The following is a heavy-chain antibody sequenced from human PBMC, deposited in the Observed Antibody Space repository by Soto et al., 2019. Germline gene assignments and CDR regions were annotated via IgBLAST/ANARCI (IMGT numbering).Heavy chain of an antibody. CDR1: GYTFTSYY. Sequence: ASVKVSCKASGYTFTSYYMHWVRQAPGQGLEWMGIINPSGGSTSYAQKFQGRVTMTRDTSTSTVYMELSSLRSEDTAVYYCARDSSSHYYDSSGYSYWGQGTLVTVSS. V-gene: IGHV1-46*01. CDR3: ARDSSSHYYDSSGYSY. J-gene: IGHJ4*02. CDR2: INPSGGST. D-gene: IGHD3-22*01.